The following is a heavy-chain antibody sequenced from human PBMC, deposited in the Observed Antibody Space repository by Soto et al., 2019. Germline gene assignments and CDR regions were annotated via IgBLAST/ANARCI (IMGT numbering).Heavy chain of an antibody. D-gene: IGHD3-22*01. J-gene: IGHJ4*01. CDR2: NSYDGST. CDR1: GGSLSSGGYY. Sequence: PSETLSLTCTVSGGSLSSGGYYWSWIRQNQGKGLERIGYNSYDGSTYYHQTLKGRAAISGDTSKNQFSLKLSSVTAADTAVYYCARVGYYYENSGQGAYDYWGQGILVTVSS. CDR3: ARVGYYYENSGQGAYDY. V-gene: IGHV4-31*03.